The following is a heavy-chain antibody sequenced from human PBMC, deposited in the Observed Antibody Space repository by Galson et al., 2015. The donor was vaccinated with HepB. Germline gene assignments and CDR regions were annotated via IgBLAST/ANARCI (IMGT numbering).Heavy chain of an antibody. Sequence: SETLSLTCTVSGVSISSGTYYWGWIRQPPGRGLEWVGTMWYSGSTYYNPSLKSRVSMSADMSKNQFSLNLNSVTAADTAMYYCARHVRLRLGVKVAAGQNDHWGQGIMVTVSS. D-gene: IGHD2-15*01. J-gene: IGHJ4*02. CDR2: MWYSGST. V-gene: IGHV4-39*01. CDR3: ARHVRLRLGVKVAAGQNDH. CDR1: GVSISSGTYY.